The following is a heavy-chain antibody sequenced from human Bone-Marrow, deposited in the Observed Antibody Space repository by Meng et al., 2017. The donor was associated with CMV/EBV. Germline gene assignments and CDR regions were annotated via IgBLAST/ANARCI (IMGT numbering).Heavy chain of an antibody. CDR1: GFTFSNAW. D-gene: IGHD3-22*01. CDR2: IKSETDGGTT. V-gene: IGHV3-15*01. Sequence: GESLKISCAASGFTFSNAWMSWVRQAPGKGLEWVGRIKSETDGGTTDYAAPVKGRFTISRDDSKNTLYLQMNSLKTEDTAVYYCTTGLIYDSSGYPRDYWGQGTLVTVYS. CDR3: TTGLIYDSSGYPRDY. J-gene: IGHJ4*02.